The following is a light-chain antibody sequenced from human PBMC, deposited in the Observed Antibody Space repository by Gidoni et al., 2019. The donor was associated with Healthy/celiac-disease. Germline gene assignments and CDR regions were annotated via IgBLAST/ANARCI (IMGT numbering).Light chain of an antibody. V-gene: IGKV3-20*01. CDR1: QSVSSSY. J-gene: IGKJ4*01. CDR3: QQDGSSPLT. Sequence: IVLTQSTGTLSLSPGERATLSCRASQSVSSSYLAWYQQKPGQAPRLLIYGASSRATGIPDRFSGSRSGTDFTLTISRLEPEDFAVYYCQQDGSSPLTFGGGTKVEIK. CDR2: GAS.